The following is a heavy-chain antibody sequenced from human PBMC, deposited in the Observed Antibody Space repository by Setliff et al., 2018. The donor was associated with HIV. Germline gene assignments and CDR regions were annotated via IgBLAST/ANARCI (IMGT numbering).Heavy chain of an antibody. Sequence: SETLSLTCTVSGVSGGSINNYQWSWIRQPPGKGLEWIGYIYYIGNTNYNPSLKGRVTLSVDTSKNQLSLKLSSVTAADTAVYYCARGRSRYYYDGSGYYVDYWGQGTLVTVSS. J-gene: IGHJ4*02. CDR3: ARGRSRYYYDGSGYYVDY. CDR1: GVSGGSINNYQ. CDR2: IYYIGNT. D-gene: IGHD3-22*01. V-gene: IGHV4-59*01.